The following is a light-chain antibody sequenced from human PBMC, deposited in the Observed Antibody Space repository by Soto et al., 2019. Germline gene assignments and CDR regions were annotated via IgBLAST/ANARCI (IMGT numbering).Light chain of an antibody. CDR3: SSYAASDNFVV. CDR2: EVF. Sequence: QSALTQPPSASGSPGQSVTISCTGTSSDVGGYNYVSWYQQHPGKAPKLMIYEVFKRHSGVPDRFSGSKSGNTASLTVSGLQAEDEADYYCSSYAASDNFVVFGGGTKVTVL. V-gene: IGLV2-8*01. CDR1: SSDVGGYNY. J-gene: IGLJ2*01.